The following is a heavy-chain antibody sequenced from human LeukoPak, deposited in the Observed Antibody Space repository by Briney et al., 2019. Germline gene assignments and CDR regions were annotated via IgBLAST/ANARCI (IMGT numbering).Heavy chain of an antibody. Sequence: PGGSLRLSCAASGFSFSVYEIHWVRQAPGKGLEWISDISSSGTTTYYADSVKGRFTISRDNAKNSLYLQMNSLRAEDTAVYYCTTLTVAGNFDYWGQGTLVTVPS. J-gene: IGHJ4*02. D-gene: IGHD6-19*01. CDR3: TTLTVAGNFDY. CDR2: ISSSGTTT. V-gene: IGHV3-48*03. CDR1: GFSFSVYE.